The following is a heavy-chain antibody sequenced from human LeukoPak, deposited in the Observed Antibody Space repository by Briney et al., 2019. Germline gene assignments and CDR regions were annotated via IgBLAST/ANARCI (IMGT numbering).Heavy chain of an antibody. V-gene: IGHV4-59*01. J-gene: IGHJ4*02. CDR1: GGSISSYY. D-gene: IGHD2-8*01. CDR3: ARVGYYPISNFDY. CDR2: IYYSGST. Sequence: SETLSLTCTVSGGSISSYYWSWIRQPPGKGLEWIGYIYYSGSTNYNPSLKSRVTISVDMSKNQFSLKLSSVTAADTAVYYCARVGYYPISNFDYWGQGTLVTVSS.